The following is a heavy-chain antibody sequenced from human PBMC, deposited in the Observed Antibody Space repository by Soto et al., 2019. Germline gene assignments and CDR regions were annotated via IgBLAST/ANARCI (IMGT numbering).Heavy chain of an antibody. Sequence: ASVKVSCKASGYTFTSYGISWVRQAPGQGLEWMGWISAYNGNTNYAQKLQGRVTMTTDTSTSTAYMELRSLRSDDTAVYYCARDIVVVPAAIEEGYYYYYYGMDVWGQGTTVTVSS. CDR2: ISAYNGNT. D-gene: IGHD2-2*01. CDR1: GYTFTSYG. CDR3: ARDIVVVPAAIEEGYYYYYYGMDV. J-gene: IGHJ6*02. V-gene: IGHV1-18*01.